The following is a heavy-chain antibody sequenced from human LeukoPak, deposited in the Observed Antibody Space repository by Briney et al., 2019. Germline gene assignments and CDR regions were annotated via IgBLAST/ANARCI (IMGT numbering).Heavy chain of an antibody. CDR1: GYTFTSYG. J-gene: IGHJ6*02. CDR3: AREHGDYVPFYYYGMDV. D-gene: IGHD4-17*01. V-gene: IGHV1-18*01. CDR2: ISAYNGNT. Sequence: GASVKVSCKASGYTFTSYGISWARQAPGQGLEWMGWISAYNGNTNYAQKLQGRVTMTTDTSTSTAYMELRSLRSDDTAVYYCAREHGDYVPFYYYGMDVWGQGTTVTVSS.